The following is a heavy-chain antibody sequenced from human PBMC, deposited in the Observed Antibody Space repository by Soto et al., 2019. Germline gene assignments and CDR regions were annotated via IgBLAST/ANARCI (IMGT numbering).Heavy chain of an antibody. Sequence: PSVKVSCKASGYTFTDYYRHWVRQAPGQGLEWMGWINPKTGGTNYVQKFQGRVTMTRDTSITTAYMELSRLRSDDTAVYYCARDVVGCDFFDSWGQGTLVTVSS. D-gene: IGHD1-26*01. J-gene: IGHJ4*02. CDR2: INPKTGGT. V-gene: IGHV1-2*02. CDR3: ARDVVGCDFFDS. CDR1: GYTFTDYY.